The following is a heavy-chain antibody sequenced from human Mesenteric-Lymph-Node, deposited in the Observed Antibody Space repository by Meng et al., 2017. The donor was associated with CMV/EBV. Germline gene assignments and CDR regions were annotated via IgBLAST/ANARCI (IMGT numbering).Heavy chain of an antibody. CDR3: ARGSSYDILTGYFDY. D-gene: IGHD3-9*01. J-gene: IGHJ4*02. Sequence: QVQLHQWGAGLLKPSETLSVTCAVYGGSFSGYYWNWIRQSPEKGLEWIGEINHSGSTTYNPSFTSRIIISVDTSTNQISLNMSSVTAADTAVYYCARGSSYDILTGYFDYWGQGALVTVS. CDR1: GGSFSGYY. CDR2: INHSGST. V-gene: IGHV4-34*01.